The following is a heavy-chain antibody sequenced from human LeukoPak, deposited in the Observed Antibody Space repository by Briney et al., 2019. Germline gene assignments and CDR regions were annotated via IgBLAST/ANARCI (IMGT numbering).Heavy chain of an antibody. V-gene: IGHV5-51*01. Sequence: GESLKISCKGSGYSFNSYWIGWVRQMPGKGLKWMGIIYPGDSDARYSPSFQGQVTISADKSISTAYLQWSSLKASDTAMYYCASGPRDGYNSAAYWGQGTLVTVSS. CDR1: GYSFNSYW. CDR2: IYPGDSDA. J-gene: IGHJ4*02. D-gene: IGHD5-24*01. CDR3: ASGPRDGYNSAAY.